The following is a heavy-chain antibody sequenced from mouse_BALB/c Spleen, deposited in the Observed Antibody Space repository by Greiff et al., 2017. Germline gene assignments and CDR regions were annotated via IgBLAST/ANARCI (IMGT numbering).Heavy chain of an antibody. V-gene: IGHV2-2*02. CDR2: IWSCGST. J-gene: IGHJ4*01. CDR1: GFSLTSYG. Sequence: VQLPQSGPGLVQPSQSLSITCTVSGFSLTSYGVHWVRQSPGKGLEWLGVIWSCGSTDYNAAFISRLSISKDNSKSQVFFKMNSLQANDTAIYYCARVLDYWGQGTSVTVSS. CDR3: ARVLDY.